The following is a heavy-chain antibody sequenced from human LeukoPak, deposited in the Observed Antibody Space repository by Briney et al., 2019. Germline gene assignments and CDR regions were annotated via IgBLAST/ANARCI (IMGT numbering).Heavy chain of an antibody. CDR3: ARAPGYYDSSGYFDY. V-gene: IGHV3-23*01. J-gene: IGHJ4*02. D-gene: IGHD3-22*01. CDR2: ISGSGGST. Sequence: GGSLRLSCAAAGFTFSSYAMSWVRQAPGKGLEWVSGISGSGGSTYYADSVKGRFTISRDNSKNTLYLQMNSLRAEDTAVYYCARAPGYYDSSGYFDYWGQGTLVTVSS. CDR1: GFTFSSYA.